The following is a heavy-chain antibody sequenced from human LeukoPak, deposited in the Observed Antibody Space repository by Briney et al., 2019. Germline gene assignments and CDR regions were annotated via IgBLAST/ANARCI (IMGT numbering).Heavy chain of an antibody. CDR2: ISSSSSYI. J-gene: IGHJ4*02. Sequence: GGALRLSCEASGFAFSSYSMNWVRQAPGKGLEWVSSISSSSSYIYYADSVKGRFTISRDNAKNSLYLQMNSLRAEDTAVYYCARDPKYYYDSSGSRSGWGQGTLVTVSS. CDR1: GFAFSSYS. V-gene: IGHV3-21*01. D-gene: IGHD3-22*01. CDR3: ARDPKYYYDSSGSRSG.